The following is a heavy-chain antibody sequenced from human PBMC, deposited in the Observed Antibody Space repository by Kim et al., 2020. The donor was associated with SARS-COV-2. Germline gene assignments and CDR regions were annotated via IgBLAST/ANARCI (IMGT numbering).Heavy chain of an antibody. CDR1: GGSISSGSYY. V-gene: IGHV4-61*02. Sequence: SETLSLTCTVSGGSISSGSYYWSWIRQPAGKGLEWIGRIYTSGSTNYNPSLKSRVTISVDTSKNQFSLKLSSVTAADTAVYYCARVRYYYDSSGYYYSGTAGGMDVWGQGTTVTVSS. J-gene: IGHJ6*02. CDR3: ARVRYYYDSSGYYYSGTAGGMDV. CDR2: IYTSGST. D-gene: IGHD3-22*01.